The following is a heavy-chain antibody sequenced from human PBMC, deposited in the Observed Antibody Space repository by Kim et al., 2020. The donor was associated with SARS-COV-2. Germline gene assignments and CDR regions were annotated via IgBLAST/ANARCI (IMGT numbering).Heavy chain of an antibody. CDR2: LSWNSGVI. CDR1: GFTFGDFA. J-gene: IGHJ3*02. D-gene: IGHD6-6*01. CDR3: AKDLVSSSFRAFHI. Sequence: GGSLRLSCAASGFTFGDFAMHWVRQVPGKGLEWVSGLSWNSGVIGYADSVKARFTISRHNAENSLYLQMNSLRAEDTAFYYCAKDLVSSSFRAFHIWGQGTMVTVSS. V-gene: IGHV3-9*01.